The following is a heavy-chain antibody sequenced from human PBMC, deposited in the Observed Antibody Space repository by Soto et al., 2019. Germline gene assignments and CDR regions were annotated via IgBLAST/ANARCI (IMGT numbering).Heavy chain of an antibody. Sequence: PGESLKISWKGSGYSFTSYWIGWVRKMPGKGLDWMGIIYPGDSDTRYSPSFQGQVTISADKSIGTAYLQWSSLKASDTAMYYCARRASGYSSRGFDPWGQGTLVTVSS. CDR1: GYSFTSYW. D-gene: IGHD6-13*01. J-gene: IGHJ5*02. CDR3: ARRASGYSSRGFDP. CDR2: IYPGDSDT. V-gene: IGHV5-51*01.